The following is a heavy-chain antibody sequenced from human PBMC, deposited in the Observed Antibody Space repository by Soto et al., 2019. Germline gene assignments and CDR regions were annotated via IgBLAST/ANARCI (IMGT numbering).Heavy chain of an antibody. D-gene: IGHD3-22*01. V-gene: IGHV4-39*01. CDR3: ARVYYYAGSGSGMDV. J-gene: IGHJ6*02. CDR2: IYYSGRT. CDR1: GGSIISSRCH. Sequence: SETLSLTCTVSGGSIISSRCHWGWVRQPPGKGLEWLGSIYYSGRTYYNPSLKSRLTMFVDTSKNQFSLKLSSVTAADTAIYYCARVYYYAGSGSGMDVWGQGTMVTVSS.